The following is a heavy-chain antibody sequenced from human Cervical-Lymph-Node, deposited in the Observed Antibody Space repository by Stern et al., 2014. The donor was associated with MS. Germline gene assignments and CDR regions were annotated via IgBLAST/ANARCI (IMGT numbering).Heavy chain of an antibody. Sequence: EEQLEESGGGLVQPGGSLRLSCAASGFTFSSYSMNWVRQAPGKGLEWISYISRSRSTIYYADSVKGRFTISRDNAKNSLYLQMNSLRDEDTAVYYCARANYDFWSGNSSFQRYYYGMDVWGQGTTVTVSS. CDR2: ISRSRSTI. CDR3: ARANYDFWSGNSSFQRYYYGMDV. J-gene: IGHJ6*02. CDR1: GFTFSSYS. D-gene: IGHD3-3*01. V-gene: IGHV3-48*02.